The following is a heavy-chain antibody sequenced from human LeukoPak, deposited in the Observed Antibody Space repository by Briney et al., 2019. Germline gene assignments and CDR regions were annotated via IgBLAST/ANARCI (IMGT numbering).Heavy chain of an antibody. V-gene: IGHV3-66*01. CDR1: GFTVSSNY. D-gene: IGHD5-24*01. CDR3: ARGGMATIIGGY. J-gene: IGHJ4*02. CDR2: IYSGGNT. Sequence: GGSLRLSCAASGFTVSSNYMSWVRQAAGGGLEWVSLIYSGGNTYYADSVKGRFTISRDNSKNTLYLQMNSLRAEDTAVYYCARGGMATIIGGYWGQGTLVTVSS.